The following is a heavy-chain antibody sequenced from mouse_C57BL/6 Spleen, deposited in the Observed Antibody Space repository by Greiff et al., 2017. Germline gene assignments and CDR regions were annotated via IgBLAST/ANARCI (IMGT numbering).Heavy chain of an antibody. Sequence: EVQLQQSGPELVKPGASVKISCKASGYTFTDYYMNWVKQSHGKSLEWIRDINPNNGGTSYNQKFKGKATLTVDKSSSTAYMELRSLTAEDSAVYYCAREEAYYGDYVGYWGQGTTLTVSS. V-gene: IGHV1-26*01. D-gene: IGHD1-1*02. J-gene: IGHJ2*01. CDR1: GYTFTDYY. CDR2: INPNNGGT. CDR3: AREEAYYGDYVGY.